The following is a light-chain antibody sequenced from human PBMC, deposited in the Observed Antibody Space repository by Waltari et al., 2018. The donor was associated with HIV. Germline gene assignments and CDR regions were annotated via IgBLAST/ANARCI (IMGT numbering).Light chain of an antibody. V-gene: IGLV2-23*02. Sequence: QSALTQPASVSGSPGQSITISCTGTSSDVGGYNYVSWYQQHPGKAPKLMIYDVIKRPSGVSTRFSGSKAGNTASLTISGLQAEDEADYYCCSYAGSSTYVFGTGTKVTVL. CDR3: CSYAGSSTYV. CDR1: SSDVGGYNY. CDR2: DVI. J-gene: IGLJ1*01.